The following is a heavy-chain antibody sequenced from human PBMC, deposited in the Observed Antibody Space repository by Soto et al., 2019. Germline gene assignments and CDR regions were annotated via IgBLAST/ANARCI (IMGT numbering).Heavy chain of an antibody. J-gene: IGHJ4*02. CDR1: GFTFSYYT. CDR3: AREGVHNYNEYYFDY. D-gene: IGHD3-22*01. V-gene: IGHV3-21*06. CDR2: ISGIRDYI. Sequence: EVQLVESGGGLVNPGGSLRLSCAASGFTFSYYTVHWVRRAPGKGLEWVSSISGIRDYIRYADSVKGRFTISRDNAKTSLDLQMNSLTAEDTAVYYCAREGVHNYNEYYFDYWGQGTLVTVSS.